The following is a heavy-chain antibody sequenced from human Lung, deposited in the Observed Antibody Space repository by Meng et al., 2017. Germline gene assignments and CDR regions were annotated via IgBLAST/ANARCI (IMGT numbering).Heavy chain of an antibody. CDR1: GFTVSSNY. V-gene: IGHV3-53*01. D-gene: IGHD3-10*01. J-gene: IGHJ4*02. CDR3: AKGGGEWSYFDS. CDR2: LYAGGHT. Sequence: GESLKISCAASGFTVSSNYMSWVRQAPGKGLEWVSVLYAGGHTYYAASVKGRFTISRDNSKNTVYLQMNSLRAGDTAVYYCAKGGGEWSYFDSWGQGTLVTVSS.